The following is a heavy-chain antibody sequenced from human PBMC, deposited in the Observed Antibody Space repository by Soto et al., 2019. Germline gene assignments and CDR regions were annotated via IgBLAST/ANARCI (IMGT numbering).Heavy chain of an antibody. CDR1: GFSFSTYE. D-gene: IGHD1-1*01. V-gene: IGHV3-48*03. CDR2: IDSSGTTR. Sequence: GGSLRLSCAAPGFSFSTYEMNWVRQAPGKGLEWVSYIDSSGTTRYYAESVKGRFTISRDSAKNSLYLQMNSLRADDTAVYYCARGGIDSWGQGTRVTVSS. CDR3: ARGGIDS. J-gene: IGHJ4*02.